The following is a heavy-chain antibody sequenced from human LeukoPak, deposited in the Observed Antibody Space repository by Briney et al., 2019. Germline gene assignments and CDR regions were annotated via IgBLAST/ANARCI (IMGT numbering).Heavy chain of an antibody. D-gene: IGHD3-22*01. CDR1: GGTFSSYG. CDR2: IIPIFGIA. V-gene: IGHV1-69*04. J-gene: IGHJ4*02. Sequence: SVKVSCKASGGTFSSYGISWVRQAPGQGLEWMGRIIPIFGIANYAQKFQGRVTITAAKSTSTAYMELSSLRSEDTAVYYCARHYYDSSGYLYYFDYWGQGTLVTVSS. CDR3: ARHYYDSSGYLYYFDY.